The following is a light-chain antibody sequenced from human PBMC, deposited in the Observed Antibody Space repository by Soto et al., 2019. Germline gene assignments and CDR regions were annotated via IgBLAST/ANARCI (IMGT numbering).Light chain of an antibody. Sequence: DIQMTQTPYTLSGSVGDRVTITFRASQTISSWLAWYHHKPGKAPKLLIYKASTLKSGVPSRFSGSGSGTEFTLTISSLQPDDFATHYCQHYNSYSEAFGHGARSEIK. CDR1: QTISSW. CDR2: KAS. V-gene: IGKV1-5*03. CDR3: QHYNSYSEA. J-gene: IGKJ5*01.